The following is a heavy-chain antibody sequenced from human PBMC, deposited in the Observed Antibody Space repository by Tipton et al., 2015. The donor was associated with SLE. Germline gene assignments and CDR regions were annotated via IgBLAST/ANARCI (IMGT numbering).Heavy chain of an antibody. D-gene: IGHD3-22*01. CDR2: LYHIGST. CDR3: ALQYDNSAYYWF. V-gene: IGHV4-38-2*02. J-gene: IGHJ4*02. Sequence: TLSLTCTVSGYSISSGYYWGWIRQPPGKGLEWIGSLYHIGSTYYNPSLKSRVTISVDTSKKHFSLKMTSVTAADTAVYYCALQYDNSAYYWFWGQGTLVTVSP. CDR1: GYSISSGYY.